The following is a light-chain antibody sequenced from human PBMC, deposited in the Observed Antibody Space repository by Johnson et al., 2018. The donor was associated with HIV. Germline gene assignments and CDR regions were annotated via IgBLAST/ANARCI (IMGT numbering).Light chain of an antibody. V-gene: IGLV1-51*02. CDR1: SSDMGNYV. CDR3: GTGDSSLSAGV. J-gene: IGLJ1*01. Sequence: QSVLTQPPSVSAAPGQKVTISCSGSSSDMGNYVVSWYQQLPGTAPKLLIYENNKRPSGIPDRFSGSKSGTSATLGITGLQTGDEADYYCGTGDSSLSAGVFGTGTKVTVL. CDR2: ENN.